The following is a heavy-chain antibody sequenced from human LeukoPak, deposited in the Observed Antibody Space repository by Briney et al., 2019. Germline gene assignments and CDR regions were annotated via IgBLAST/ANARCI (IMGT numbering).Heavy chain of an antibody. V-gene: IGHV4-34*01. D-gene: IGHD4-11*01. Sequence: SETLSLTCAVYGGSFSGYYWSWIRQPPGKGLEWIGEINHSGSTNYNPSLKSRVTISVDTSKDQFSLKLSSVTAADTAVYYCAGELSNYYYFDYWGQGTLVTVSS. CDR2: INHSGST. J-gene: IGHJ4*02. CDR1: GGSFSGYY. CDR3: AGELSNYYYFDY.